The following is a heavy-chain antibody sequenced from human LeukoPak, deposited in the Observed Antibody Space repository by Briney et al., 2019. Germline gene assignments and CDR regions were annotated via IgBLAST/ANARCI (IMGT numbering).Heavy chain of an antibody. J-gene: IGHJ4*02. CDR2: IHNSGTT. V-gene: IGHV4-34*01. D-gene: IGHD3-10*01. CDR3: ARRYYYNLGSFPFDF. Sequence: SETLSLTCAVSGGPFSGYFWSWIRQPPGKGLEWIGEIHNSGTTNYNPSLNSRVTISEDTSKNQIYLDLRSVTAADTAVYYCARRYYYNLGSFPFDFWGQGTLVTVSS. CDR1: GGPFSGYF.